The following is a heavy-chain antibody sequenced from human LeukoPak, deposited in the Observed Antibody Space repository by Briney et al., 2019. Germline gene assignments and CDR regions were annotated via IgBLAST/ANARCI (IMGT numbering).Heavy chain of an antibody. CDR3: ARHGLSITMVRGVITN. D-gene: IGHD3-10*01. V-gene: IGHV4-39*01. Sequence: PSETLSLTCTVSGGSISSSSYYWGWIRQPPGKGLEWIGSIYYSGSTYYNPSLKSRVTISVDTSKNQFSLKLSSVTAADTAVYYCARHGLSITMVRGVITNWGQGTLVTVSS. CDR2: IYYSGST. CDR1: GGSISSSSYY. J-gene: IGHJ4*02.